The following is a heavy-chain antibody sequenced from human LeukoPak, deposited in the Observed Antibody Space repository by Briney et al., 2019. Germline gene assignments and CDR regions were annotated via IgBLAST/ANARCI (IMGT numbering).Heavy chain of an antibody. D-gene: IGHD6-19*01. CDR3: ANGGWYGGRASPDY. V-gene: IGHV3-30*18. CDR1: GFTFCSYG. J-gene: IGHJ4*02. Sequence: PGRSLRLSCAASGFTFCSYGMNWVRQAPGKGLEWVAVMSYDGTNKFYADSVKGRFTISRDNSKNTVYLQMNSLRAEDTAVYYCANGGWYGGRASPDYWGQGTLVTVSS. CDR2: MSYDGTNK.